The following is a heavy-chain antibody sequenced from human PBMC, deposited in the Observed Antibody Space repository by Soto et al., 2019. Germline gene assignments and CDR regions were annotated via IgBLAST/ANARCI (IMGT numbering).Heavy chain of an antibody. J-gene: IGHJ6*02. V-gene: IGHV3-48*03. CDR3: AVAAAEYYYYGMDV. CDR1: GLTFNSYE. CDR2: ISPSGSIL. Sequence: EVQLVESGGGLVQPGGSLRLSCVASGLTFNSYEMSWVRQAPGKGLEWVSCISPSGSILHYADSVKGRFTISRDNARNALYLQMNSLRAEDTAVYYGAVAAAEYYYYGMDVWGQGTTVTVSS. D-gene: IGHD6-13*01.